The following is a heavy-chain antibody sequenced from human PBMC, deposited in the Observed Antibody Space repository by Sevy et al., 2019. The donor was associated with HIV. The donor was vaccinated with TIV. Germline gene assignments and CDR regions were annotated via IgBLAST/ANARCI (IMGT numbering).Heavy chain of an antibody. CDR3: ARDTSGYSNGWYPYYHYYGLDV. CDR2: IHYYGSP. CDR1: GDSITDYY. D-gene: IGHD6-19*01. Sequence: SETLSLTCAVSGDSITDYYWNWIRQSPGRGLEWIGFIHYYGSPNYNPTLKSRVTISLDTSKNQFSLRLGSVTAADTAVYYCARDTSGYSNGWYPYYHYYGLDVRGQGTTVTVSS. V-gene: IGHV4-59*01. J-gene: IGHJ6*02.